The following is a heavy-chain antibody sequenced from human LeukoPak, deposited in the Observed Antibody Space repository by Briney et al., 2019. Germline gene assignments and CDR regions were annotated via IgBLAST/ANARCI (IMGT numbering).Heavy chain of an antibody. V-gene: IGHV3-48*03. J-gene: IGHJ4*02. CDR1: GXTFDNYE. CDR3: ATKVAGTSHFSY. D-gene: IGHD6-19*01. Sequence: PGGSLRLSCAASGXTFDNYEMNWVRQAPGKGLEWVSYISSSGSSIFYADSVKGRFTISRDNAKNSLYLQMHSLSAEDTAVYYCATKVAGTSHFSYWGQGTRVTVSS. CDR2: ISSSGSSI.